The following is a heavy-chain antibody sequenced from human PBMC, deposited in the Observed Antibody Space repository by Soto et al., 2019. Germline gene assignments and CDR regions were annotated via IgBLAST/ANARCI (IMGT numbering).Heavy chain of an antibody. J-gene: IGHJ5*02. CDR3: ARVGPPADP. CDR2: INAGNGNT. V-gene: IGHV1-3*05. CDR1: GYTFTSYA. Sequence: QVQLVQSGAEEKKPGASVKVSCKASGYTFTSYAMHWVRQAPGQRLEWMGWINAGNGNTKYSQKFQGRVTITRDTXXXXXXXXXXXXRXXDXAVYYCARVGPPADPWGQGTLVTVSS.